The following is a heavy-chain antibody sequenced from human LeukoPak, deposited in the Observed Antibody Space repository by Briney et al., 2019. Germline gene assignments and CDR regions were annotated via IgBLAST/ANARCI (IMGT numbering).Heavy chain of an antibody. J-gene: IGHJ5*02. D-gene: IGHD3-10*01. CDR3: GTAVVRGVTLDP. CDR2: FDPEDGET. Sequence: ASVKVSCKVSGYTLTELSMHWVRQAPGKGLEWMGGFDPEDGETIYAQKFQGRVTMTEDTSTDTAYMELSSLRSEDTAVYYCGTAVVRGVTLDPWGQGTLVTVSS. CDR1: GYTLTELS. V-gene: IGHV1-24*01.